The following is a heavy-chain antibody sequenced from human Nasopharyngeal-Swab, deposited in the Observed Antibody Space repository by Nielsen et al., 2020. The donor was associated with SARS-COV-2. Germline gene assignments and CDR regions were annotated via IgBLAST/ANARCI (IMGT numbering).Heavy chain of an antibody. CDR1: GFTLSGYS. CDR3: ARTGYSFGFDAFDV. D-gene: IGHD5-18*01. J-gene: IGHJ3*01. V-gene: IGHV3-21*01. Sequence: GESLKISCAASGFTLSGYSMNWVRQAPGKGLEWVSSISSSSTYIYYADSVRGRFTISRDNAKNSLYLQMNMLRAEDTAVYYCARTGYSFGFDAFDVWGQGTMVTVSS. CDR2: ISSSSTYI.